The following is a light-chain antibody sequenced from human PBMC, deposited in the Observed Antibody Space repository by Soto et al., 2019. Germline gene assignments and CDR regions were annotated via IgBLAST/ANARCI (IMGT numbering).Light chain of an antibody. Sequence: EIVMAQCRATLSVSAGERATLSCRTSQTIGSTSLAWYQQKKGQPPRLLIYGASTRDTGIPDRFSGSESGTDFTLASSRREPEDFLVYYCQQYGSLPFTVGQGTRLEIK. J-gene: IGKJ5*01. CDR3: QQYGSLPFT. CDR2: GAS. V-gene: IGKV3-20*01. CDR1: QTIGSTS.